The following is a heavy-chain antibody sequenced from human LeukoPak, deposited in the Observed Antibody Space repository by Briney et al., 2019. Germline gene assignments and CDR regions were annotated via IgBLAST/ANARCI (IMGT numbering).Heavy chain of an antibody. Sequence: PGGSLRLSCAASGFTFSSYSMNWVRQAPGKGLEWVSSISSSSSYIYYADSVKGRFTISRDNAKNSLYLQMNSLRAEDTAVYYCARSRIQLWSRRGMDVWGQGTTVTVSS. V-gene: IGHV3-21*01. J-gene: IGHJ6*02. CDR2: ISSSSSYI. CDR3: ARSRIQLWSRRGMDV. D-gene: IGHD5-18*01. CDR1: GFTFSSYS.